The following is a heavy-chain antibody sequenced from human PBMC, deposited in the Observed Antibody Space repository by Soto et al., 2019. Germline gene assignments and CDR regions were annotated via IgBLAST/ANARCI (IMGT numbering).Heavy chain of an antibody. D-gene: IGHD6-13*01. CDR3: ARDLIAAAVRENFGY. V-gene: IGHV3-21*01. Sequence: EVQLVESGGGLVKPGGSLRLSCAASGFTFSSYSMNWVRQAPGKGLEWVSSISSSSYIYYADSVKGRFTISRDNAKNSLYLQMNSLRAEDTAVYYCARDLIAAAVRENFGYWGQGTLVTVSS. CDR1: GFTFSSYS. J-gene: IGHJ4*02. CDR2: ISSSSYI.